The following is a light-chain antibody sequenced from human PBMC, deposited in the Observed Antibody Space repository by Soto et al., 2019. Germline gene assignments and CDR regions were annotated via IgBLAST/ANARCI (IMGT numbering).Light chain of an antibody. CDR3: AAWDGSLNGWV. V-gene: IGLV1-44*01. Sequence: QSVLTQAPSVSGTPGQRVTISCSGSSSNIGSNTVSWYQQVPGTAPKVLIYSNVQRPSGVPDRFSGSKSGTSASLAIGGLQSEEEADYYCAAWDGSLNGWVFGGGTQLTVL. J-gene: IGLJ3*02. CDR1: SSNIGSNT. CDR2: SNV.